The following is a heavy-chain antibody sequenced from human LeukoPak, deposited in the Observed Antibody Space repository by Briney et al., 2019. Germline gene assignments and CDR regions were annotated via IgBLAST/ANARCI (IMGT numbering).Heavy chain of an antibody. V-gene: IGHV3-23*01. CDR2: ISGSGGST. Sequence: GGSLRLSCAASGFTFSSYAMSWVRQAPGKGLEGVSAISGSGGSTYYADSVKGRFTISRDNSKNTLYLQMNSLRAEDTAVYYCAKRITSGSVTYYGMDVWGQGTTVTVSS. J-gene: IGHJ6*02. D-gene: IGHD1-26*01. CDR1: GFTFSSYA. CDR3: AKRITSGSVTYYGMDV.